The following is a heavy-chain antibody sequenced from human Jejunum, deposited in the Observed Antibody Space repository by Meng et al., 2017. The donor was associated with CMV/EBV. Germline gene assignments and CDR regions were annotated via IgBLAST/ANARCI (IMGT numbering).Heavy chain of an antibody. Sequence: QVQLVQSGAEVKKPGASVKVSCKASGYTFTGYDIHWVRQAPGQGLEWMGWINPNTGGTKYAQKFQGWVTLTRDTSISTAYMELSRLRSDDTAVYYCARGRYELIWGLFDPWGQGTLVTVSS. D-gene: IGHD1-1*01. CDR2: INPNTGGT. CDR3: ARGRYELIWGLFDP. V-gene: IGHV1-2*04. J-gene: IGHJ5*02. CDR1: GYTFTGYD.